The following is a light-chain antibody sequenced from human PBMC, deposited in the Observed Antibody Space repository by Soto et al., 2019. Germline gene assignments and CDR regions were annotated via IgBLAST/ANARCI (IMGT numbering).Light chain of an antibody. J-gene: IGKJ2*01. Sequence: DIHMTQSPSSLSASVGDRVTVSCRASQRITTYVNWYQQKPGEAPKLLITTSGTLQRGVPSRFSGSGSGTDFTLTISSLQPADFATYFCQQTYSTPHTFGQGTKLEIK. CDR3: QQTYSTPHT. CDR1: QRITTY. V-gene: IGKV1-39*01. CDR2: TSG.